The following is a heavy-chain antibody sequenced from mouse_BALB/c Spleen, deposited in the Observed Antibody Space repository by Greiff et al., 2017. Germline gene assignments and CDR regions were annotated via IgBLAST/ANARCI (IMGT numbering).Heavy chain of an antibody. D-gene: IGHD1-1*02. V-gene: IGHV5-9*03. CDR2: ISSGGGNT. CDR1: GFTFSSYT. J-gene: IGHJ4*01. CDR3: ARLEVGAMDY. Sequence: ESGGGLVKPGGSLKLSCAASGFTFSSYTMSWVRQTPEKRLEWVATISSGGGNTYYPDSVKGRFTISRDNAKNNLYLQMSSLRSEDTALYYCARLEVGAMDYWGQGTSVTVSS.